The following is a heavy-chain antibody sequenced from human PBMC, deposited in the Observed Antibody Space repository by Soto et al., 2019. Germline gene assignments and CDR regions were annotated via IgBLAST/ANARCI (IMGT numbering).Heavy chain of an antibody. CDR2: IYWDDDK. CDR3: AHIQRYCISTSCPYYFAY. D-gene: IGHD2-2*01. V-gene: IGHV2-5*02. Sequence: QITLKESGPTLVKPTQTLTLTCTFSGFSLSTSGVGVGWIRQPPGKALEWLALIYWDDDKRYSPSLKSRLTITKDTSKNQVVLTMTNMDPVATTTYYCAHIQRYCISTSCPYYFAYWGQGTLVTVSS. J-gene: IGHJ4*02. CDR1: GFSLSTSGVG.